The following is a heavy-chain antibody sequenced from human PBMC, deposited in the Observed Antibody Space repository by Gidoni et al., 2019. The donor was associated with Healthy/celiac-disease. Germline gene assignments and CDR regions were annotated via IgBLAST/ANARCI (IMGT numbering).Heavy chain of an antibody. Sequence: QVQLQQWGAGLLKPSETLSLTCAVYGGSFSGYYWSWIRQPPGKGLEWIGEINHSGSTNYNPSLKSRVTISVDTSKNQFSLKLSSVTAADTAVYYCARADMFYYYYGMDVWGQGTTVTVSS. J-gene: IGHJ6*02. CDR1: GGSFSGYY. CDR2: INHSGST. CDR3: ARADMFYYYYGMDV. D-gene: IGHD3-10*02. V-gene: IGHV4-34*01.